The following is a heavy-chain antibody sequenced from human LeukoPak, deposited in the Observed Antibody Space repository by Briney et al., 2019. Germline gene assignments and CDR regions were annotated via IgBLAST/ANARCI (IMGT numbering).Heavy chain of an antibody. CDR3: GRHDSGTYYGFDY. CDR2: VNYGGPT. D-gene: IGHD1-26*01. Sequence: SETLSLTCTVSGGSISSSSYYWNWIRQPPGKGLEWIGSVNYGGPTYYNPSLKSRVTISVDTSRNQFSLKLSSVTAADTSVYYCGRHDSGTYYGFDYWGQGSLVTVSS. J-gene: IGHJ4*02. CDR1: GGSISSSSYY. V-gene: IGHV4-39*01.